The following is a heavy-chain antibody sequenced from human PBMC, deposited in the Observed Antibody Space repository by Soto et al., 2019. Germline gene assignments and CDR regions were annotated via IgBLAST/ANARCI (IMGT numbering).Heavy chain of an antibody. Sequence: QVQLVQSGPEVKKPGASVKVSCKASAYTFTSYGITWVRQAPGQGLDWMGWISAYNDNTNYAQKFQGRVTMATDTSTSTAYMELRSLTSDDTAVYYCARDYGSGSYRFDPWGQGTLVTVSS. V-gene: IGHV1-18*01. D-gene: IGHD3-10*01. CDR1: AYTFTSYG. CDR3: ARDYGSGSYRFDP. CDR2: ISAYNDNT. J-gene: IGHJ5*02.